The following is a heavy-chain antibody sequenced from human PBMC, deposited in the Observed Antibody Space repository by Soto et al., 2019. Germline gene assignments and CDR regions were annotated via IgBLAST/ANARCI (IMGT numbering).Heavy chain of an antibody. CDR3: ARGLAYYDYVWGSYRQWYYYYGMDV. CDR2: MNPNSGNT. J-gene: IGHJ6*02. D-gene: IGHD3-16*02. Sequence: ASVKVSCKASGYTLTSYDINWVRQATGQGLEWMGWMNPNSGNTGYAQKFQGRVTMTRNTSISTAYMELSSRRSEDTAVYYCARGLAYYDYVWGSYRQWYYYYGMDVWGQGXTVTVYS. CDR1: GYTLTSYD. V-gene: IGHV1-8*01.